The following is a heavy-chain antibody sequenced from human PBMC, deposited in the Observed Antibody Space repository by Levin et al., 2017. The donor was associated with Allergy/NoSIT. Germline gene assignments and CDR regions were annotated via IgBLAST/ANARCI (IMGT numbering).Heavy chain of an antibody. CDR3: ARGLKYSGYVTDY. J-gene: IGHJ4*02. CDR1: GYTFTGYY. D-gene: IGHD5-12*01. CDR2: INPNSGGT. V-gene: IGHV1-2*06. Sequence: GESLKISCKASGYTFTGYYMHWVRQAPGQGLEWMGRINPNSGGTNYAQKFQGRVTMTRDTSISTAYMELSRLRSDDTAVYYCARGLKYSGYVTDYWGQGTLVTVSS.